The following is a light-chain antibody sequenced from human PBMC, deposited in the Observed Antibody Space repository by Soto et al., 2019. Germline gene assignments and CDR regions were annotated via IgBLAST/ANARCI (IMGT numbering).Light chain of an antibody. V-gene: IGKV1-39*01. CDR2: AAS. J-gene: IGKJ1*01. CDR3: QQTYSTPRGA. CDR1: ESIRNN. Sequence: DIQMTKSPSSLSASVGDRVTIPCRASESIRNNLNWYQQKPGKAPKLLIYAASPLQSGVPSRFSGGGSGTEFTLTIGSLQPEDFTTYYCQQTYSTPRGAFGQGTQVEFK.